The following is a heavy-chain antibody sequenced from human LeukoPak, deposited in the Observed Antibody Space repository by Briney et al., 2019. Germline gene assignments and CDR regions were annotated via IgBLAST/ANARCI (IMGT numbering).Heavy chain of an antibody. CDR3: ARSRYYYDSSGYFIEAFDI. CDR1: GGTFSSYA. CDR2: IIPIFGTA. V-gene: IGHV1-69*05. J-gene: IGHJ3*02. Sequence: ASVKVSCKASGGTFSSYAISWVRQAPGQGLEWMGGIIPIFGTANYAQKFQGRVTITTDESTSTAYMELSSLRSEDTDVYYCARSRYYYDSSGYFIEAFDIWGQGTMVTVSS. D-gene: IGHD3-22*01.